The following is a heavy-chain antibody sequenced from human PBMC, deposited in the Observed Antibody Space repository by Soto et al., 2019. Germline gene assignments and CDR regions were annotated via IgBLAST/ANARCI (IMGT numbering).Heavy chain of an antibody. Sequence: ASVKVSCKASGGTFSSYAISWVRQAPGQGLEWMGGIIPIFGTANYAQKFQGRVTITADESTSTAYMELSSLRSEDTAVYYCATPEGGLRTGYYGMDVWGQGTTVTVSS. D-gene: IGHD4-17*01. CDR1: GGTFSSYA. CDR3: ATPEGGLRTGYYGMDV. CDR2: IIPIFGTA. V-gene: IGHV1-69*13. J-gene: IGHJ6*02.